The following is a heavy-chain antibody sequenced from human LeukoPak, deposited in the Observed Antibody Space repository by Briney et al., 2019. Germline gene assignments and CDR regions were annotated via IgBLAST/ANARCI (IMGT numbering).Heavy chain of an antibody. J-gene: IGHJ4*02. CDR1: GGSFSGYY. CDR2: INHSGST. D-gene: IGHD1-1*01. CDR3: ARGTGKPGRYFDY. V-gene: IGHV4-34*01. Sequence: SETLSLTCAVYGGSFSGYYWSWIRQPPGKGLEWIGEINHSGSTNYNPSLKSRVTISVDPSKNQFSLQLSPVTAADTAVYYCARGTGKPGRYFDYWGQGTLVTVSS.